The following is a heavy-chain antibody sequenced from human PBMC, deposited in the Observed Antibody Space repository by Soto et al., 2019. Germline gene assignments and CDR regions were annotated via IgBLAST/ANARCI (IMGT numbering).Heavy chain of an antibody. D-gene: IGHD4-17*01. V-gene: IGHV4-4*02. CDR3: ARAYGGNSGVFDY. CDR2: IYHLGTT. Sequence: PSETLSLTCTVSGDTVSSTRWWSWVRLSPGRGLEWIGDIYHLGTTNYNPSLKRRVSISLDKSKNQFSLKLTSVTAADTAVYYCARAYGGNSGVFDYWGQGTLVTVSS. CDR1: GDTVSSTRW. J-gene: IGHJ4*02.